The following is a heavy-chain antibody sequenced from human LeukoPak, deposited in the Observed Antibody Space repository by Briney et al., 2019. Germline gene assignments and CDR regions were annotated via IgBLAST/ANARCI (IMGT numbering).Heavy chain of an antibody. V-gene: IGHV4-59*08. CDR1: GGSISSYY. D-gene: IGHD3-22*01. Sequence: SETLSLTCTVSGGSISSYYWSWIRQPPGKGLEWIGYIYYSGSTNYNPSLKSRVTISVDTSKNQFSLKLSSVTAADTAVYYCARHLQTMIVVVDAFDIWGQGTMVTVSS. J-gene: IGHJ3*02. CDR2: IYYSGST. CDR3: ARHLQTMIVVVDAFDI.